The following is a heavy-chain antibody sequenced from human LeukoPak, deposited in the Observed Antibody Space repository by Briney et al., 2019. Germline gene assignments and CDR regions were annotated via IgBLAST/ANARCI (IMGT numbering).Heavy chain of an antibody. CDR3: ARVGGVESPMGLYMDV. Sequence: ASETLSLTCTVSGGSISSYYWSWIRQPPGKGLEWIGYIYYSGSTNYNPSLKSRVTISVDTSKNQFSLKLSSVTAADTAVYYCARVGGVESPMGLYMDVWGKGTTVTVSS. V-gene: IGHV4-59*01. J-gene: IGHJ6*03. D-gene: IGHD3-3*01. CDR2: IYYSGST. CDR1: GGSISSYY.